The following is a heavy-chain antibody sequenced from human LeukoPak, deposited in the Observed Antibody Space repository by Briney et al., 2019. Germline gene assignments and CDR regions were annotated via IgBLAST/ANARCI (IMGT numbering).Heavy chain of an antibody. V-gene: IGHV3-33*01. Sequence: GGSLRLSCAVSGFTFSSYDMHWVRQASGKGLEWVAVIWIDGTTTLYADSVKGRFTISRDTSKNTVYLQMNSLRAEDTAVYYCARPWTTAINWFDPWGQGTLVTVSS. CDR1: GFTFSSYD. CDR2: IWIDGTTT. CDR3: ARPWTTAINWFDP. D-gene: IGHD1-1*01. J-gene: IGHJ5*02.